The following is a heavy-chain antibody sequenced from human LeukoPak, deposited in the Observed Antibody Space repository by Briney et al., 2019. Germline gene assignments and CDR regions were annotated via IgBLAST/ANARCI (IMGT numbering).Heavy chain of an antibody. D-gene: IGHD3-10*01. CDR2: GNHRGHT. V-gene: IGHV4-34*01. J-gene: IGHJ6*03. Sequence: SEALSLTFTGNGGSFSRSSWNWIRQPPGKGLEGIGEGNHRGHTYYNPSLESRVTISLDTSKKQSSLRLSSVIAADTAEYYCHYSGSGSQYYTYYMDVWGKGTTVTISS. CDR3: HYSGSGSQYYTYYMDV. CDR1: GGSFSRSS.